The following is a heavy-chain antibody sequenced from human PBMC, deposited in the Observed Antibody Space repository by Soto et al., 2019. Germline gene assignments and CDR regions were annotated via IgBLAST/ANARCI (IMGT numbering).Heavy chain of an antibody. CDR2: ITPMSGTT. Sequence: SVKVSCKASGGTFSSYAISWVRQAPGQGLEWMGGITPMSGTTDYAQKFQGRVTISADKSTGTAYFELSSLTFDDTGVYYCARGVSMAGRPGFFHHWGQGSLVTVSS. CDR3: ARGVSMAGRPGFFHH. V-gene: IGHV1-69*06. CDR1: GGTFSSYA. J-gene: IGHJ1*01. D-gene: IGHD6-6*01.